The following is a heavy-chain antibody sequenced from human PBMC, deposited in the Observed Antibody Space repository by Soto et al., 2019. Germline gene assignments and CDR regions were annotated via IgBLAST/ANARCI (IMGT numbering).Heavy chain of an antibody. J-gene: IGHJ4*02. D-gene: IGHD1-1*01. CDR1: GFTFSSYG. Sequence: QVQLVESGGGVVQPGRSLRLSCAASGFTFSSYGMHWVRQAPGKGLEWVAVISYDGSNKYYADSVKGRFTISRDNSKNTLYLQMNSLRAEDTAVYYCAKGPYATGTTSWPIDYWGQGTLVTVSS. CDR3: AKGPYATGTTSWPIDY. V-gene: IGHV3-30*18. CDR2: ISYDGSNK.